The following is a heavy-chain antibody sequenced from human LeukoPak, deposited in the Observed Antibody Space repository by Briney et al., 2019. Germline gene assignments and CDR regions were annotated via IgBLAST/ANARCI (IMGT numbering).Heavy chain of an antibody. D-gene: IGHD3-3*01. CDR1: GFTFSSYG. V-gene: IGHV3-33*01. CDR3: ARGYLKDYDFWSGYYGEPYNWFDP. CDR2: IWYDGSNK. Sequence: GRSLRLSCAASGFTFSSYGMHWVRQAPGKGLEWVAVIWYDGSNKYYADSVKGRFTISRDNSKNSLYLQMNSLRAEDTAVYYCARGYLKDYDFWSGYYGEPYNWFDPWGQGTLVTVSS. J-gene: IGHJ5*02.